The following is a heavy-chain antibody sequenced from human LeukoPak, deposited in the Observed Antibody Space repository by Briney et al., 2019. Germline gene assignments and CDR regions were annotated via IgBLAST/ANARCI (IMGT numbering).Heavy chain of an antibody. Sequence: GGSLRLSCAASGFTFSSYWMHWVRQAPGKGLVWVSRIKSDGSTTTYADSVKGRFTISRDNAKNTLYLQMNSLRAEDTAVYYCAKGHGDLHAWGQGTLVTVSS. CDR3: AKGHGDLHA. CDR1: GFTFSSYW. D-gene: IGHD7-27*01. CDR2: IKSDGSTT. J-gene: IGHJ5*02. V-gene: IGHV3-74*03.